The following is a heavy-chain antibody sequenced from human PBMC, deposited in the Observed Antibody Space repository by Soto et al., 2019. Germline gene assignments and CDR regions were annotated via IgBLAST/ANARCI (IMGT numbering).Heavy chain of an antibody. CDR2: INAGNGNT. J-gene: IGHJ4*02. D-gene: IGHD4-17*01. Sequence: QVQLVQSGAEVKKPGASVKVSCKASGYTFTSYAMHWVRQAPGQRLEWMGWINAGNGNTKYSQKLQGRVTMTTDTSTSTAYMELRSLRSDDTAVYYCARVGYGDHIPPHYFDYWGQGTLVTVSS. CDR3: ARVGYGDHIPPHYFDY. V-gene: IGHV1-3*01. CDR1: GYTFTSYA.